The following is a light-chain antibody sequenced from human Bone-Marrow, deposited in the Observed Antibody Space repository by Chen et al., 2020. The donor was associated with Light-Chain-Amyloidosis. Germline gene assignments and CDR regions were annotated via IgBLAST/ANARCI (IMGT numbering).Light chain of an antibody. J-gene: IGLJ1*01. V-gene: IGLV2-14*01. CDR3: SSFTSSSSYV. CDR1: SGDVGTYNY. CDR2: AVS. Sequence: QSALTQPASVSGSPGQSLTIPCTGTSGDVGTYNYVSWYQQHPGNAPKVMIYAVSNRPSGVSNRFSGAKSGNTASLTISGLQAEDEADYYCSSFTSSSSYVFGPGTKVTVL.